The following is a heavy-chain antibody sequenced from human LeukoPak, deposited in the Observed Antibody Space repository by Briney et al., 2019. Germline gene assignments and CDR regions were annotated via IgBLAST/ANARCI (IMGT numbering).Heavy chain of an antibody. V-gene: IGHV1-8*01. CDR3: ARNNRPHVDAFDI. D-gene: IGHD2/OR15-2a*01. CDR2: MNPNSGNT. J-gene: IGHJ3*02. Sequence: ASVKVSCKASGYTFTSYDINWVRQATGQGLEWMGWMNPNSGNTGYAQKFQGRVTMTRNTSISTAYMELSRLTSDDTAVYYCARNNRPHVDAFDIWGQGTMVTVSS. CDR1: GYTFTSYD.